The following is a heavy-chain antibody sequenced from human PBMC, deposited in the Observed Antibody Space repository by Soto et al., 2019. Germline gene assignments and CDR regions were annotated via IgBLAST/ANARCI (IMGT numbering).Heavy chain of an antibody. CDR2: ISPSTSHI. Sequence: EVHLVESGGGLVKPGGSLRLSCAVSGFTFSSCTMNWVRQERGKGLEWVSSISPSTSHIYYADSVKGRFTISRDNAKNSLFLQMNSLRAEDTAVYYCSGCSGGACHQNYGMDVWGQGTTLTVSS. D-gene: IGHD2-15*01. CDR1: GFTFSSCT. CDR3: SGCSGGACHQNYGMDV. V-gene: IGHV3-21*01. J-gene: IGHJ6*02.